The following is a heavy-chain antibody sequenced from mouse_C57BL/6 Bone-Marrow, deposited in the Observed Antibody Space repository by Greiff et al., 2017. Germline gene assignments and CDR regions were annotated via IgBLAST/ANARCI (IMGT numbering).Heavy chain of an antibody. J-gene: IGHJ1*03. D-gene: IGHD1-1*01. CDR1: GFSLSTFGMG. CDR3: ARRYYYGSSGYFDV. CDR2: IWWGDAK. V-gene: IGHV8-8*01. Sequence: QVTLKVSGPGILQPSQTLSLTCSFSGFSLSTFGMGVGWLRPPSGKGLEWLAHIWWGDAKYYNPVLKSRRTISKDTSKNQVFLKIANVDTADTATYYCARRYYYGSSGYFDVWGTGTTVTVSS.